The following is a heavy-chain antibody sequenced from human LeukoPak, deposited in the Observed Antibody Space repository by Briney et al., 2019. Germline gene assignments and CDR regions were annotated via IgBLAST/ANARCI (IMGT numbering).Heavy chain of an antibody. CDR2: ISNSGGNI. D-gene: IGHD3-22*01. J-gene: IGHJ4*02. V-gene: IGHV3-23*01. CDR3: ANFACCHYDSESGY. Sequence: GGSLRPSCAASGFTFSSYGMHWVRQAPGRGLEWLSSISNSGGNIDYRNSVKGRFTISRDNSKNTLYLQMDSLGAEDTAVYYCANFACCHYDSESGYWGQGTLVTVSS. CDR1: GFTFSSYG.